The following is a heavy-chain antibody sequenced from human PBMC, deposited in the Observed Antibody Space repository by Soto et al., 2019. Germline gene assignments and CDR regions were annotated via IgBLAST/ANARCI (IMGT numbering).Heavy chain of an antibody. V-gene: IGHV3-7*01. Sequence: PGGSLRLSCAASGFSLSCYLMNWVRPAPGRGLEWVAIIKQDGSEIYYVDSVNGRFTISRDNAKNSLYLQMSSLRVEDTALYYCARSSGWLHDYWGQGTLVTVSS. J-gene: IGHJ4*02. D-gene: IGHD6-19*01. CDR3: ARSSGWLHDY. CDR1: GFSLSCYL. CDR2: IKQDGSEI.